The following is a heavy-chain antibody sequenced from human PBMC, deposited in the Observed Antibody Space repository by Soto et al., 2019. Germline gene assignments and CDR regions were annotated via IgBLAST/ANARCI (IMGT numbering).Heavy chain of an antibody. J-gene: IGHJ2*01. CDR2: FDPEDGET. V-gene: IGHV1-24*01. CDR3: ATDRVVRGAGTANWYFEL. Sequence: ASVKVSCKVSGYTLTELSMHWVRQAPGKGLEWMGGFDPEDGETIYAQKFQGRVTMTEDTSTDTAYMELSSLRSEDTAVYYCATDRVVRGAGTANWYFELWGRGTLVTVSS. D-gene: IGHD3-10*01. CDR1: GYTLTELS.